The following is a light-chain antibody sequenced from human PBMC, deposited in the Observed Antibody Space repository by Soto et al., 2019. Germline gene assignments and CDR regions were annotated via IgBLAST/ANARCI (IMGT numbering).Light chain of an antibody. Sequence: DIQMTQSPSSLSASVGDRVTITCRASQTISSSLNWYQQKPGKAPDLLIYAASNLQSGVPSRFSGSGSGSXXXLTISSLQPEDFATYYCQQSYSSPQMYTFGQGTRLEIK. V-gene: IGKV1-39*01. CDR1: QTISSS. CDR3: QQSYSSPQMYT. CDR2: AAS. J-gene: IGKJ2*01.